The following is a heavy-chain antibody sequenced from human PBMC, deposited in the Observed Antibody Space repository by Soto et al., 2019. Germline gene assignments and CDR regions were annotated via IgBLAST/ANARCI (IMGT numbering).Heavy chain of an antibody. CDR3: ARDSRTPSGGMDV. Sequence: ASVKVSCTSSGYTFTSYAMHWGPQAPGQRLEWMGWINAGNGNTKYSQKFQGRVTITRDTSASTAYMELSSLRSEDTAVYYWARDSRTPSGGMDVWGQGTTVTVSS. J-gene: IGHJ6*02. V-gene: IGHV1-3*01. CDR2: INAGNGNT. CDR1: GYTFTSYA.